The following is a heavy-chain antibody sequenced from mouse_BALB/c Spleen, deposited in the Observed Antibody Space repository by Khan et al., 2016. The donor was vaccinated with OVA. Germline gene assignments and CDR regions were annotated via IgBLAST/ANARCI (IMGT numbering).Heavy chain of an antibody. D-gene: IGHD2-14*01. Sequence: VQLKESGAELGRPGSLVKLSCKTSGSTFTSYGIKWVKQRPGQGLEWIGYIYPGNGYTEYNERFQGKAILTSDTSSSTAYMQLRSLTSEDSAIYFCTTAYYRYYFDYWGQGTTLTVSS. V-gene: IGHV1S134*01. CDR1: GSTFTSYG. CDR3: TTAYYRYYFDY. CDR2: IYPGNGYT. J-gene: IGHJ2*01.